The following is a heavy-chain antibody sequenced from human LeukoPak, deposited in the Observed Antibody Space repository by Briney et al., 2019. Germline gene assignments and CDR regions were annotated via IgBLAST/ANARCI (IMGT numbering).Heavy chain of an antibody. Sequence: PGGSLRLSCAASGFTFSSYGMHWVRQAPGKGPEWVAVISYDGSNKYYADSVKGRFTISRDNSKNTLYLQMNSLRAEDTAVYYCAKVGYSSGVDYWGQGTLVTVSS. CDR1: GFTFSSYG. J-gene: IGHJ4*02. CDR3: AKVGYSSGVDY. V-gene: IGHV3-30*18. CDR2: ISYDGSNK. D-gene: IGHD6-19*01.